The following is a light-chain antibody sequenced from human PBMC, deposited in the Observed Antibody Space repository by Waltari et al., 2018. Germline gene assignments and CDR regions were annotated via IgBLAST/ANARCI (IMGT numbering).Light chain of an antibody. J-gene: IGLJ3*02. CDR1: SSDVGGYNY. Sequence: QSALTQPPSASGSPGQSVTISCTGTSSDVGGYNYVSWYQQYPGRAPKLMIYEVTKRASGVPDRFSGSNSGTTSSLTVSGLQADDEADYYCSSYAGSNNYWVFGGGTTLTVL. CDR3: SSYAGSNNYWV. V-gene: IGLV2-8*01. CDR2: EVT.